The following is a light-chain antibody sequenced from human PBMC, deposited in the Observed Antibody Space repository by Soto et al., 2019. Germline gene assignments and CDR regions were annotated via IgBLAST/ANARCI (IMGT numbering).Light chain of an antibody. CDR3: QQHNTYPLT. CDR1: QDISIS. CDR2: AAS. V-gene: IGKV1-16*01. Sequence: DIQMTQSPSSLSASVGDRVTITCRASQDISISLAWFQQKPGKAPRPLIYAASNLQSGVPSRFSVRGGWTDFTLTIISLEPEEFATYYCQQHNTYPLTFGGGTKVVIK. J-gene: IGKJ4*01.